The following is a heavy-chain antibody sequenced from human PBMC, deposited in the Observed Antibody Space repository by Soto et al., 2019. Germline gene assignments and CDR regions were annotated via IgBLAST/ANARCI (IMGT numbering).Heavy chain of an antibody. CDR1: GFIFSSYS. Sequence: PGGSLRLSCAASGFIFSSYSMNWVRQAPGKGLEWVSSISYSSSYIYYADSVKGRFTISRDNAKNSLYLQMNSLRAEDTAVYYCARDLGRLMGATPGYWGQGTLVTVSS. CDR2: ISYSSSYI. J-gene: IGHJ4*02. D-gene: IGHD1-26*01. CDR3: ARDLGRLMGATPGY. V-gene: IGHV3-21*01.